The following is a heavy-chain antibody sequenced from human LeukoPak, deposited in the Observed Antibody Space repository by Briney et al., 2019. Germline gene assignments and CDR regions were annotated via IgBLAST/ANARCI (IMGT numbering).Heavy chain of an antibody. J-gene: IGHJ1*01. CDR3: AKDQGIQLWLKYFQQ. CDR2: ISGSGGST. Sequence: PGGSLRLSCAASGFTFSSYAMSWVRQAPGKGLEWVSAISGSGGSTYSADSVKGRFTISRDNSKNTLYLQMNSLRAEDTAVYYCAKDQGIQLWLKYFQQWGQGTLVTVSS. CDR1: GFTFSSYA. V-gene: IGHV3-23*01. D-gene: IGHD5-18*01.